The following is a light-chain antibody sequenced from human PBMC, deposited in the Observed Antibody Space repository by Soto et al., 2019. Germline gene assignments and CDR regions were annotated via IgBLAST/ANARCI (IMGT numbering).Light chain of an antibody. CDR1: QSGTY. CDR2: GAS. J-gene: IGKJ1*01. V-gene: IGKV3-20*01. Sequence: EIVLTQSPGTLSLSPGERATLSCRASQSGTYLVWYQQKPGQAPRLLIYGASSRATGIPDRFSGSGSGPDFTITISRLEHEDFAVYYCQHYGSSPWTVGQGTKVEIK. CDR3: QHYGSSPWT.